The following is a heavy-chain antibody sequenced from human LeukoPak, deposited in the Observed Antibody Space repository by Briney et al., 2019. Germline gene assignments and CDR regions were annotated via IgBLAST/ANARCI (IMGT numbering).Heavy chain of an antibody. CDR3: ARDRRSGTITNWFDP. CDR1: GGSISSVDYY. Sequence: PSQTLSLTCTVSGGSISSVDYYWSWIRQPPGKGLEWIGYIYYTGTTYYNPSLKSRVTISVDTSKNQFSLKLSSVTAADTAVYYCARDRRSGTITNWFDPWGQGTLVTVSS. V-gene: IGHV4-30-4*08. D-gene: IGHD4-11*01. J-gene: IGHJ5*02. CDR2: IYYTGTT.